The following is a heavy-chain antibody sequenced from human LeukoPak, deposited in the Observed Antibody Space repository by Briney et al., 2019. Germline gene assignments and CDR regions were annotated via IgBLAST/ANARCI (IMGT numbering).Heavy chain of an antibody. CDR2: IYHSWST. CDR3: ARASISMVRGFDY. V-gene: IGHV4-4*02. CDR1: VGSISIRNW. Sequence: SETVSLMCGVSVGSISIRNWWSSVRQPPGKGLGWICEIYHSWSTNYNPSLKSRVTISVDKSKNQSSLKLSSVTAEDTAVYYCARASISMVRGFDYWGQGTLVTVSS. D-gene: IGHD3-10*01. J-gene: IGHJ4*02.